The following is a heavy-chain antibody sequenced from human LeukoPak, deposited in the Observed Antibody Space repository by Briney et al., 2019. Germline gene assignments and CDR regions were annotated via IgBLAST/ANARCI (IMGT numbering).Heavy chain of an antibody. CDR2: MSYDGSNK. Sequence: GGSLRLSCAASGFTFSSYAMHWVRQAPGKGLEWVAVMSYDGSNKYYADSVKGRFTISRDNSKNTLYLQMNSLRAEDTAVYYCARGGRGDYNYCFDYWGQGILVTVSS. CDR1: GFTFSSYA. J-gene: IGHJ4*02. CDR3: ARGGRGDYNYCFDY. D-gene: IGHD5-24*01. V-gene: IGHV3-30-3*01.